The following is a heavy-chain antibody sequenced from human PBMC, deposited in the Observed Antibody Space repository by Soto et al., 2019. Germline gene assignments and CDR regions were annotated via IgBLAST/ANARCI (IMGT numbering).Heavy chain of an antibody. V-gene: IGHV3-15*01. D-gene: IGHD5-12*01. CDR2: IKSKTDGGTT. J-gene: IGHJ6*03. CDR3: TTDFSGYDKYYYYYYYMDV. CDR1: GFTFSNAW. Sequence: EVQLVESGGGLVKPGGSLRLSCAASGFTFSNAWMSWVRQAPGKGLEWVGRIKSKTDGGTTDYAAPVKGRFTISRDDSKNTLYLQMNSLKTEDTAVYYCTTDFSGYDKYYYYYYYMDVWGKGTTVTVSS.